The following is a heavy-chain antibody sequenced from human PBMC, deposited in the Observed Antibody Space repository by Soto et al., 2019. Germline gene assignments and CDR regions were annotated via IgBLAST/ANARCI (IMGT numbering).Heavy chain of an antibody. CDR1: GGSFSGYI. D-gene: IGHD3-22*01. CDR3: ARRLYYDSSGFEGGGMDV. Sequence: SETLSLTCDVYGGSFSGYIWTWIRQTPGKGLQWIGQINHSGSANYNPSLKSRVTISVHTSNNQFSLKLSSVTAAGTAVYYCARRLYYDSSGFEGGGMDVWGQGTTVTVSS. CDR2: INHSGSA. V-gene: IGHV4-34*01. J-gene: IGHJ6*02.